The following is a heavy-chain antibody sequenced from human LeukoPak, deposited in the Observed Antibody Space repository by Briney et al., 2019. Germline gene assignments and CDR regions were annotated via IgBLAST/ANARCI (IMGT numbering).Heavy chain of an antibody. V-gene: IGHV3-21*01. D-gene: IGHD3-22*01. Sequence: GGSLRLSCAASGFTFSSYNMNWVRQAPGKGLEWVSSISSSSTYIYYADSVKGRFTISRDNAMNSLYLQVNSLRAEATAVYYCARVDYYDSSDGMDVWGQGTTVTVSS. CDR1: GFTFSSYN. CDR3: ARVDYYDSSDGMDV. J-gene: IGHJ6*02. CDR2: ISSSSTYI.